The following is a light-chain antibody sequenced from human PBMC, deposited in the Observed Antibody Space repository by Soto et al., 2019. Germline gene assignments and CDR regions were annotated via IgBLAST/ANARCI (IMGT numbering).Light chain of an antibody. J-gene: IGLJ7*01. CDR3: VAWDDSLSGAV. CDR2: RNN. CDR1: SSNIGSNY. V-gene: IGLV1-47*01. Sequence: QSVLTQPPSASGTPGQRVTISCSGSSSNIGSNYVYWYQQLPGTAPKLLIYRNNQRPSGGPDRFSGSKSGTSASLAISGLRSEDEADYYCVAWDDSLSGAVFGGGTQLTVL.